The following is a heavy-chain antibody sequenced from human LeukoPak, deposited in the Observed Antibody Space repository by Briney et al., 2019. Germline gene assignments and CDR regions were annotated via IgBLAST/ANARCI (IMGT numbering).Heavy chain of an antibody. D-gene: IGHD5-24*01. CDR3: AKGSGRRLQFRGDVAFDI. J-gene: IGHJ3*02. V-gene: IGHV3-9*01. CDR1: GFTFDDYA. CDR2: ISWNSGSI. Sequence: PGRSLRLSCAASGFTFDDYAMHWVRQAPGKGLEWVSGISWNSGSIGYADSVKGRFTISRDNAKNSLYLQMNSLRAEDTALYYCAKGSGRRLQFRGDVAFDIWGQGTMVTVSS.